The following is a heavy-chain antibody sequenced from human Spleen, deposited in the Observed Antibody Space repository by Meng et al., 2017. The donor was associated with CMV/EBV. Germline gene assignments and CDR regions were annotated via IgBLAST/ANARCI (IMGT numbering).Heavy chain of an antibody. J-gene: IGHJ5*02. CDR1: GYGVTRYW. Sequence: SGYGVTRYWIAWVRQMPGKGLEWMGIIYPGDSDTTYSPSFQGQVTISADKSISTTYLQWSSLKASDTAIYYCARQLDTRTWDNWFDPWGQGTLVTVSS. D-gene: IGHD2-2*01. V-gene: IGHV5-51*01. CDR3: ARQLDTRTWDNWFDP. CDR2: IYPGDSDT.